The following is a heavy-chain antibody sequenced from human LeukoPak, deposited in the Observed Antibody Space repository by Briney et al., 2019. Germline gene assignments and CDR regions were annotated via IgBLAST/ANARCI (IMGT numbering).Heavy chain of an antibody. D-gene: IGHD5-18*01. J-gene: IGHJ3*02. CDR1: GFTFSSYS. V-gene: IGHV3-48*01. Sequence: PGGSLRLSCAASGFTFSSYSMNWVRQAPGKGLEWVSYISSSSSTIYYADSVKGRFTISRDNAKNSLYLQMNSLRAEDTAVYYCARDTAIAHDAFDIWGQGTMVTVSS. CDR2: ISSSSSTI. CDR3: ARDTAIAHDAFDI.